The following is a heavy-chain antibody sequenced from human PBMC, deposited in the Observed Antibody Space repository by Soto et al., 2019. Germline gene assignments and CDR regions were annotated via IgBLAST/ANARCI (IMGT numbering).Heavy chain of an antibody. D-gene: IGHD6-13*01. CDR2: IYYSGST. CDR3: ARRPLAAAGDY. CDR1: GGSISSSSYY. V-gene: IGHV4-39*01. J-gene: IGHJ4*02. Sequence: SETLSLTCTVSGGSISSSSYYWGWIRQPPGKGLEWIGSIYYSGSTYYNPSLKSRVTISVDTSKNQFSLKLSSVTAADTAVYYCARRPLAAAGDYWGQGTLVTVSS.